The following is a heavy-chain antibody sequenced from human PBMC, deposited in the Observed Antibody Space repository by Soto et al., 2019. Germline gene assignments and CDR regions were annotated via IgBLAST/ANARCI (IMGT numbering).Heavy chain of an antibody. V-gene: IGHV4-34*01. J-gene: IGHJ4*03. CDR2: INHSGST. CDR1: GGSFSGYY. D-gene: IGHD2-8*02. CDR3: ARDKITGLFDY. Sequence: SETLSLTCAVYGGSFSGYYWTWIRQPPGTGLEWIGEINHSGSTNYNPSLKSRVTISVDTSKNQFSLKLTSVTAADTAVYYCARDKITGLFDYWGQGTSVTVSS.